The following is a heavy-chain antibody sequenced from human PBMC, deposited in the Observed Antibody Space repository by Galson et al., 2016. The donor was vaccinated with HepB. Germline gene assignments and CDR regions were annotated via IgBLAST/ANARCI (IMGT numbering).Heavy chain of an antibody. D-gene: IGHD5-18*01. CDR2: TYYRSQWFN. Sequence: CAISGDSVTNDETTWNWIRQSPSRGLEWLGRTYYRSQWFNEYAVSVKSRITINSDTSRNQFSLQLDSVTPDDTAAYFCTRGYMQTGMNVWGQGPTVTVSS. V-gene: IGHV6-1*01. J-gene: IGHJ6*02. CDR1: GDSVTNDETT. CDR3: TRGYMQTGMNV.